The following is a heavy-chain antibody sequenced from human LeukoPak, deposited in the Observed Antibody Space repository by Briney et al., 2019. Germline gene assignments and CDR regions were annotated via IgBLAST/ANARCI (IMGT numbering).Heavy chain of an antibody. J-gene: IGHJ6*02. CDR3: AREAVISGWSGDMDV. CDR2: IWADGSNQ. CDR1: ASTFTTYG. Sequence: PGGSPRLSCTASASTFTTYGFHWVRQAPGKGLEWVALIWADGSNQFSADSVKGRVNMARDNAKNTVYLQMDSLRVDDTAVYFCAREAVISGWSGDMDVWGQGTTVTVSS. V-gene: IGHV3-33*01. D-gene: IGHD6-19*01.